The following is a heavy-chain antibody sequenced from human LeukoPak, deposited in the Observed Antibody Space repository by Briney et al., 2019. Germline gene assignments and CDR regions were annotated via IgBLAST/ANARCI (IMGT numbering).Heavy chain of an antibody. CDR1: GYSFTSYW. Sequence: GESLKISCKGSGYSFTSYWIGWVRQMPGKGLEWMGIIYPGDSDTRYSPSFQGQVTISADKSISTAYLQWSSLKASDTAMYYCARPRFSRAAAGSGGYFDYWGQGTLVTVSS. V-gene: IGHV5-51*01. D-gene: IGHD6-13*01. CDR2: IYPGDSDT. J-gene: IGHJ4*02. CDR3: ARPRFSRAAAGSGGYFDY.